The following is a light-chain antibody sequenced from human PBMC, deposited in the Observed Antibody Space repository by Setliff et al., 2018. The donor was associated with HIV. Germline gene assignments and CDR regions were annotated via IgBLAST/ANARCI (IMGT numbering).Light chain of an antibody. CDR3: QQYGSSPWT. J-gene: IGKJ1*01. CDR2: GAS. CDR1: QSVSSSY. Sequence: EIVLTQSPGTLSLSPGERATLSCRASQSVSSSYLAWYQQKPGQAPRLLIYGASRRANGIPDRFSGSGSGTDFTLTISRLEPEDFAVYYCQQYGSSPWTFGQGTKVDIK. V-gene: IGKV3-20*01.